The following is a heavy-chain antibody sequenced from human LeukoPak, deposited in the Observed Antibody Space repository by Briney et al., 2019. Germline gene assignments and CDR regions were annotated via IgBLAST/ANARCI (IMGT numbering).Heavy chain of an antibody. J-gene: IGHJ4*02. V-gene: IGHV1-3*01. CDR3: ARGYYYGSGSYLYYFDY. Sequence: ASVKVSCKASGYTFTSYAMHWVRQAPGQRLEWMGWINAGNGNTKYSQKFQGRVTITRDTSASTAYMELSSLGSEDTAVYYCARGYYYGSGSYLYYFDYWGQGTLVTVSS. D-gene: IGHD3-10*01. CDR1: GYTFTSYA. CDR2: INAGNGNT.